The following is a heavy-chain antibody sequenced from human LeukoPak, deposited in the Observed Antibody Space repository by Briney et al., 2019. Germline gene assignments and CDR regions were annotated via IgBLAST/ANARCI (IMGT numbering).Heavy chain of an antibody. J-gene: IGHJ5*02. CDR3: ARGYVGYSSSFPLVPFDP. D-gene: IGHD6-6*01. CDR1: GGTFSSYA. Sequence: SVKVSCKASGGTFSSYAISWVRQAPGQGLEWMGGIIPIFGTANYAQKFQGRVTITTDESTSTAYMELSSLRSEDTAVYYCARGYVGYSSSFPLVPFDPWGQGTLVTVSS. CDR2: IIPIFGTA. V-gene: IGHV1-69*05.